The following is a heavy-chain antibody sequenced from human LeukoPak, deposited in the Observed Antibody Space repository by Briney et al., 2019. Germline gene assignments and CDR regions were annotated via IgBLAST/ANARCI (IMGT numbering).Heavy chain of an antibody. CDR2: IGTYNGNT. D-gene: IGHD3-9*01. CDR1: GYAFTSYG. J-gene: IGHJ6*02. V-gene: IGHV1-18*01. Sequence: AASVKVSCKASGYAFTSYGISWVRQAPGQGLEWMGWIGTYNGNTNYAQKLQGRVTMTTDTSTSTAYMELRSLRSDDTAVYYCARGHYDILTGRNYYYYYGMDVWGQGTTVTVSS. CDR3: ARGHYDILTGRNYYYYYGMDV.